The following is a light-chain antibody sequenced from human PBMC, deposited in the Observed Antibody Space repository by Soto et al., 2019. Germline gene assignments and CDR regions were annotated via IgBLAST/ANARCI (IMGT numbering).Light chain of an antibody. V-gene: IGKV1-5*03. CDR3: QQYDRFPYT. J-gene: IGKJ2*01. CDR1: QSISNW. CDR2: KAS. Sequence: DIKMTKSPSTLSASVGDTVTITCRASQSISNWLAWYQQKPGQAPKLLIHKASTLESGVPSRFSGSGSGTEFTLTISSLQPDDFATFYCQQYDRFPYTFGHGTKLESK.